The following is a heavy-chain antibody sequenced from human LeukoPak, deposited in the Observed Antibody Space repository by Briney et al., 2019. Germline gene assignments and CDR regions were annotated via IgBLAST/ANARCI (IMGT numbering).Heavy chain of an antibody. Sequence: GGSLRLSCAASGFTFSSYSMNWVRQAPGKGLEWVSSISSSSSYISYADSVKGRFTISRDNAKTSLYLQMNSLRAEDTAVYYCARGGDYGFFYFDYWGQGTLVTVSS. CDR1: GFTFSSYS. V-gene: IGHV3-21*01. CDR2: ISSSSSYI. D-gene: IGHD4-17*01. CDR3: ARGGDYGFFYFDY. J-gene: IGHJ4*02.